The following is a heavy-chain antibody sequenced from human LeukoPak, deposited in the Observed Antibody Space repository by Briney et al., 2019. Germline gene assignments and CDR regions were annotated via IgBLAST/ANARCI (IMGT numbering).Heavy chain of an antibody. CDR2: IWYDGSNK. D-gene: IGHD6-13*01. J-gene: IGHJ4*02. CDR1: GFTFSSYA. Sequence: GRSLRLSCAASGFTFSSYAMHWVRQAPGKGLEWVAVIWYDGSNKYYADSVKGRFTISRDNSKNTLYLQMNSLRAEDTAVYYCARVEAAGTHVDYWGQGTLVTVSS. CDR3: ARVEAAGTHVDY. V-gene: IGHV3-33*08.